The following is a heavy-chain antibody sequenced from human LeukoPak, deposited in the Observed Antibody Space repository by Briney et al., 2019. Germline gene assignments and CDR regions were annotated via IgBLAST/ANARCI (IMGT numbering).Heavy chain of an antibody. J-gene: IGHJ4*02. CDR2: INAGNGNT. CDR1: GYTFTSYA. D-gene: IGHD6-13*01. V-gene: IGHV1-3*01. CDR3: AKTDLPYSGSWDFDY. Sequence: ASVKVSCKASGYTFTSYAMHWVRQAPGQRLEWMGWINAGNGNTKYSQKFQGRVTITRDTSASTAYMELSSLRSEDTAVYYCAKTDLPYSGSWDFDYWGQGTLVTVSS.